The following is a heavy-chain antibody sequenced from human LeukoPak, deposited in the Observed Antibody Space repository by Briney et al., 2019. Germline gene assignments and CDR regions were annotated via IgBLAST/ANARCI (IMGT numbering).Heavy chain of an antibody. CDR1: GFTFSNYA. V-gene: IGHV3-23*01. CDR3: AKDLRYYYGSSGETFDN. CDR2: ITYSGGNT. J-gene: IGHJ4*02. D-gene: IGHD3-22*01. Sequence: GGSLRLSCAASGFTFSNYAMSWVRQAPGKGLEWVSTITYSGGNTYYADSVKGRFTISRDNSKNTLYLQMNSLRAEDTAVYYCAKDLRYYYGSSGETFDNWGQGTLVTVSS.